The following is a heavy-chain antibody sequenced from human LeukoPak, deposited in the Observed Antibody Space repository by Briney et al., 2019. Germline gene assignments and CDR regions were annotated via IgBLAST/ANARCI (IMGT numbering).Heavy chain of an antibody. Sequence: ASVKVSCEASGYTFTSYAMHWVRQAPGQRLEWMGWINAGNGNTKYSQKFQGRVTITRDTSASTAYMELSSLRSEDTAVYYCARGGITIFGVVIIRDYYGMDVWGQGTTVTVSS. D-gene: IGHD3-3*01. CDR2: INAGNGNT. J-gene: IGHJ6*02. CDR1: GYTFTSYA. V-gene: IGHV1-3*01. CDR3: ARGGITIFGVVIIRDYYGMDV.